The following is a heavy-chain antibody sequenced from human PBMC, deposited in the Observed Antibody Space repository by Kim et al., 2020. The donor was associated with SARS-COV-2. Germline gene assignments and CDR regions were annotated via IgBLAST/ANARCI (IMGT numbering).Heavy chain of an antibody. V-gene: IGHV4-59*13. CDR3: ARDHRWWFDP. CDR1: GGSISSYY. Sequence: SETLSLTCTVSGGSISSYYWSWIRQPPGKGLEWIGYIYYSGSTNYNPSLKSRVTISVDTSKNQFSLKLSSVTAADTAVYYCARDHRWWFDPWGQGTLVTV. CDR2: IYYSGST. J-gene: IGHJ5*02.